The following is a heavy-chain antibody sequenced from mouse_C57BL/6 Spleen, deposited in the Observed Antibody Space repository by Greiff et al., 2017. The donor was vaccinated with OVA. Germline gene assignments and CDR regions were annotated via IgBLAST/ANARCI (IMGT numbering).Heavy chain of an antibody. V-gene: IGHV1-64*01. CDR2: IHPNSGST. CDR3: ASPDGYYEAY. CDR1: GYTFTSYW. Sequence: QVQLQQPGAELVKPGASVKLSCKASGYTFTSYWMHWVKQRPGQGLEWIGMIHPNSGSTNYNEKFKSKATLTVDKSSSTAYMQLSSLTSEDSAVYYCASPDGYYEAYWGQGTLVTVSA. D-gene: IGHD2-3*01. J-gene: IGHJ3*01.